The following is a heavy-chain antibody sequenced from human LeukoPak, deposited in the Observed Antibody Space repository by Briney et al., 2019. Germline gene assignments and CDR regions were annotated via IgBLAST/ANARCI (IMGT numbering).Heavy chain of an antibody. J-gene: IGHJ4*02. V-gene: IGHV3-48*01. CDR1: GFTFSSYS. CDR2: ISSSSSTI. Sequence: GGSLRLSCAASGFTFSSYSMNWVRQAPGKGLEWVSYISSSSSTIYYADSVKGRFTISRDNAKNSLYLQMNSLRAEDTAVYYCTTGPYVVTGTDNGRNDYWGQGTLVTVSS. D-gene: IGHD2-21*02. CDR3: TTGPYVVTGTDNGRNDY.